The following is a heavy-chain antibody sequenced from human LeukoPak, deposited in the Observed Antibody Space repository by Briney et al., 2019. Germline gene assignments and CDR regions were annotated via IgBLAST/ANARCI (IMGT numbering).Heavy chain of an antibody. CDR1: GGSISSSSYY. Sequence: SETLSLTCTVSGGSISSSSYYWGWIRQPPGKGLEWIGSIYYSGSTYYNPSLKSRVTISVDTSKNQFSLKLSSVTAADTAVYYCARRGYSYGQCGYWGQGTLVTVSS. J-gene: IGHJ4*02. D-gene: IGHD5-18*01. CDR2: IYYSGST. CDR3: ARRGYSYGQCGY. V-gene: IGHV4-39*01.